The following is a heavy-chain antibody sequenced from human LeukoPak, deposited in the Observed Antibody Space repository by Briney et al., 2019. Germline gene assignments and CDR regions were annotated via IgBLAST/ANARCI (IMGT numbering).Heavy chain of an antibody. V-gene: IGHV1-69*13. Sequence: SVKVSCKASVGTFSSYAISWVRPAPGQGLEWMGGIIPIFGTANYAQKFQGRVTITADESTSTAYMELSSLRSEDTAVYYCASLFYDILTGSYYYGMDVWGKGTTVTVSS. CDR3: ASLFYDILTGSYYYGMDV. J-gene: IGHJ6*04. D-gene: IGHD3-9*01. CDR2: IIPIFGTA. CDR1: VGTFSSYA.